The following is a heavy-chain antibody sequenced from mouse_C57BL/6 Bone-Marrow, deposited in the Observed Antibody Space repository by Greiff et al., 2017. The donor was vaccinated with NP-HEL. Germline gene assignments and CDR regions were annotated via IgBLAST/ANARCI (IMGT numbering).Heavy chain of an antibody. CDR1: GYTFTSYW. J-gene: IGHJ3*01. Sequence: QVQLKQPGAELVRPGTSVKLSCKASGYTFTSYWMHWVKQRPGQGLEWIGVIDPSDSYTNYNQKFKGKATLTVDTSSSTAYMQLSSLTSEDSAVYYCARPPNYYGSSPFAYWGQGTLVTVSA. D-gene: IGHD1-1*01. V-gene: IGHV1-59*01. CDR3: ARPPNYYGSSPFAY. CDR2: IDPSDSYT.